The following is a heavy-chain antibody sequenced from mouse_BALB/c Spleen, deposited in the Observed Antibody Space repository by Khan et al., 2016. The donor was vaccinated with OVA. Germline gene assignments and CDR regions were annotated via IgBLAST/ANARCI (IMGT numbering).Heavy chain of an antibody. V-gene: IGHV1-4*01. J-gene: IGHJ3*01. Sequence: QVQLKESGAELARPGASVKMSCKASGYIFANYMMHWVKQRPGQGLEWIGDINPSSGYNNYNQKFKDKATLTADKSSSTAYMQLSSLTSEDSAVYYGARGGYGSFGYWGQGTRVTVSA. CDR1: GYIFANYM. D-gene: IGHD1-1*01. CDR2: INPSSGYN. CDR3: ARGGYGSFGY.